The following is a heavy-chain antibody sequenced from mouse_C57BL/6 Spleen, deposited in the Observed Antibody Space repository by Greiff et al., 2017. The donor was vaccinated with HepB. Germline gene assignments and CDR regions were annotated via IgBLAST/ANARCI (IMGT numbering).Heavy chain of an antibody. CDR3: ARVGLRRVDY. J-gene: IGHJ4*01. V-gene: IGHV1-64*01. CDR1: GYTFTSYW. D-gene: IGHD2-4*01. Sequence: VQLQQPGAELVKPGASVKLSCKASGYTFTSYWMHWVKQRPGQGLEWIGMIHPNSGSTNYNEKFKSKATLTVDKTSSTAYMQLSSLKSEDSAVYYCARVGLRRVDYWGQGTSVTVSS. CDR2: IHPNSGST.